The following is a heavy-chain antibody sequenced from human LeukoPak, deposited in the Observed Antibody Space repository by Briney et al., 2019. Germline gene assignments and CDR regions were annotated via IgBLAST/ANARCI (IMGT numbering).Heavy chain of an antibody. CDR3: AKDLGSSGWYIDY. V-gene: IGHV4-59*01. CDR2: IYYSGST. D-gene: IGHD6-19*01. CDR1: GGSISSYY. J-gene: IGHJ4*02. Sequence: SETLSLTCTVSGGSISSYYWSWIRQPPGKGLEGIGYIYYSGSTNYNPSLKSRVTISVDTSKNQFSLKLSSVTAADTAVYYCAKDLGSSGWYIDYWGQGTLVTVSS.